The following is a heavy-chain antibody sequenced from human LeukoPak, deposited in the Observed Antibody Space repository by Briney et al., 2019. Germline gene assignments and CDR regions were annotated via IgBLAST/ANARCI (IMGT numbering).Heavy chain of an antibody. Sequence: SETLSLTCTVSGGSISSSSYYWGWIRQPPGKGLEWIGYIYYSGSTNYNPSLKSRVTISVDTSKNQFSLKLSSVTAADTAVYYCARVLSYSSSPLWYWGQGTLVTVSS. CDR3: ARVLSYSSSPLWY. D-gene: IGHD6-6*01. J-gene: IGHJ4*02. V-gene: IGHV4-61*05. CDR1: GGSISSSSYY. CDR2: IYYSGST.